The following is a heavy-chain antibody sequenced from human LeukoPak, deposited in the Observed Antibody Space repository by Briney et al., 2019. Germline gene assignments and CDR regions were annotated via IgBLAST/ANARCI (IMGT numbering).Heavy chain of an antibody. CDR2: ISNDGSNK. J-gene: IGHJ4*02. D-gene: IGHD2-15*01. V-gene: IGHV3-30*18. Sequence: GGSLSLSCAASGFTFSTYGMHWVRQAPGKGPEWVAVISNDGSNKYHAESVRGRFTISRDNSKNTLYLQMNSLRAEDTAVYYCAKDAGHCSGGGCYRQDYWGQGTLVTVSS. CDR3: AKDAGHCSGGGCYRQDY. CDR1: GFTFSTYG.